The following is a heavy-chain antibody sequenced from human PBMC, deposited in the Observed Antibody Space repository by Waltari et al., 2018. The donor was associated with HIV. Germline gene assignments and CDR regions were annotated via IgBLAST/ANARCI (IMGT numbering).Heavy chain of an antibody. CDR1: GFIFSNSW. D-gene: IGHD3-16*02. J-gene: IGHJ3*02. CDR2: INQYGSEK. CDR3: AGEMPTIIGDAFDI. V-gene: IGHV3-7*01. Sequence: EVQLVESGGGLVQPGGSLRLSCAASGFIFSNSWLNWVRQAPGKGLEWVANINQYGSEKYYVDSVKGRFTISRDNAKNSLYLQMNNLRAEDTAVYYCAGEMPTIIGDAFDIWGQGTMVTISS.